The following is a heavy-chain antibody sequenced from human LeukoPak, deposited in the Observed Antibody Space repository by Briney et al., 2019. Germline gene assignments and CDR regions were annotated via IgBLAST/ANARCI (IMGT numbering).Heavy chain of an antibody. CDR3: VRLNWFDP. CDR1: GFTFSSYK. CDR2: ISSSGSTI. Sequence: GGSLRHSXAASGFTFSSYKMNWVCQAPGKGLEWVSYISSSGSTIWYADSVKGRFTISRDNAKNSLYLQMNNLRAEDTAVYYCVRLNWFDPWGQGTLVTVSS. J-gene: IGHJ5*02. V-gene: IGHV3-48*03.